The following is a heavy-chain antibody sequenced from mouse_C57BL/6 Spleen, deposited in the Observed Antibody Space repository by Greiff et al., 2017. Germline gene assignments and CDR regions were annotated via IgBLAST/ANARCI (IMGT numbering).Heavy chain of an antibody. CDR2: IDPSDSYT. CDR3: ARKGSSGYFDY. V-gene: IGHV1-69*01. D-gene: IGHD3-2*02. J-gene: IGHJ2*01. CDR1: GYTFTSYW. Sequence: QVQLQQPGAELVMPGASVKLSCKASGYTFTSYWMHWVKQRPGQGLEWIGEIDPSDSYTNYNQKFKGKSTLTVDKSSSTAYMQLSSLTSEDSAVYYCARKGSSGYFDYWGQGTTRTVSS.